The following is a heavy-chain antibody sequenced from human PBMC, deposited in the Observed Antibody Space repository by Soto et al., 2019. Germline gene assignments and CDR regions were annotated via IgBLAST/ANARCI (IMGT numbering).Heavy chain of an antibody. CDR3: AREIVVVPHDAFDI. J-gene: IGHJ3*02. D-gene: IGHD3-22*01. V-gene: IGHV2-5*01. Sequence: SGPTLVNPTQTLTLTCTFSGFSLSTSGVGVGWIRQPPGKALEWLALIYWNDDKRYSPSLKSRLTITKDTSKNQVVLTMTNMDPVDTATYYCAREIVVVPHDAFDIWGQGTMVTVSS. CDR2: IYWNDDK. CDR1: GFSLSTSGVG.